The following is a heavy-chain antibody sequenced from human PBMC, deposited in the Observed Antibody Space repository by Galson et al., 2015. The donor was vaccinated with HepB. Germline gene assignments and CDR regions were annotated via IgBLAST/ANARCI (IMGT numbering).Heavy chain of an antibody. CDR3: ARGPDLPTAGHYYMDV. CDR2: IIPIFGTT. J-gene: IGHJ6*03. CDR1: GGTFSSYS. Sequence: SVKVSCKASGGTFSSYSISWVRQAPGQGLEWMGGIIPIFGTTNYAQKFQGRVTITADESTSTAYMELSSLRSEDTAAYYCARGPDLPTAGHYYMDVWGKGTTVTVSS. D-gene: IGHD6-13*01. V-gene: IGHV1-69*13.